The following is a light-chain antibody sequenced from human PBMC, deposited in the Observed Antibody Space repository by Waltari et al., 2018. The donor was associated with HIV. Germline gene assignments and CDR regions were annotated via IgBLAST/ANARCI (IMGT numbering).Light chain of an antibody. CDR1: SSDVGSYNR. CDR3: SLYTSSSTWV. CDR2: EVS. J-gene: IGLJ3*02. V-gene: IGLV2-18*01. Sequence: QSALTQPPSVSGSPGQSVTISCTGTSSDVGSYNRVSWYQQPPGTAPKLMIYEVSNRPSGVPDRFSASKSGNTASLTISGLQAEDEADYYCSLYTSSSTWVFGGGTKLTVL.